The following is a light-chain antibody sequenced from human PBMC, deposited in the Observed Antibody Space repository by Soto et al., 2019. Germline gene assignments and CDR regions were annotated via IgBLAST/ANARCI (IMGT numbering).Light chain of an antibody. V-gene: IGLV4-69*01. CDR2: LNSDGSH. CDR1: SGHSSYA. Sequence: QAVVTQSPSASASLGASVKLTCTLSSGHSSYAIAGHQQQPEKGPRYLMKLNSDGSHNKGDGIPDRFSGSSSGAERYLTISSLQSEDEADYYCQTWGTGIQVFGGGTKLTVL. CDR3: QTWGTGIQV. J-gene: IGLJ2*01.